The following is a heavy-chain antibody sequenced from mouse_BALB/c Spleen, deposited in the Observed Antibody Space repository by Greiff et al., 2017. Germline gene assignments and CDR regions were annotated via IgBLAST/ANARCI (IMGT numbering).Heavy chain of an antibody. Sequence: VKLMESGPGLVAPSQSLSITCTVSGFSLSRYSVHWVRQPPGKGLEWLGMIWGGGSTDYNSALKSRLSISKDNSKSQVFLKMNSLQTDDTAMYYCARNGDYPYYDYDGNAMDDWGQGTSVTVSS. V-gene: IGHV2-6-4*01. CDR2: IWGGGST. CDR3: ARNGDYPYYDYDGNAMDD. J-gene: IGHJ4*01. D-gene: IGHD2-4*01. CDR1: GFSLSRYS.